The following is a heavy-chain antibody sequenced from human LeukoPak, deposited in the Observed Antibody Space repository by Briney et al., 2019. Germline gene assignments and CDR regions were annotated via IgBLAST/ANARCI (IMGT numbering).Heavy chain of an antibody. CDR1: GYTFTGYY. V-gene: IGHV1-2*02. J-gene: IGHJ4*02. Sequence: ASVKVSCKXSGYTFTGYYMHWVRQAPGQGLEWMGWINPNSGGTNYSQKFQGRVTMTRDTSISTAYMELSRLRSDDTAVYYCAREKKYSSSFNFDYWGQGTPVTVSS. CDR2: INPNSGGT. D-gene: IGHD6-6*01. CDR3: AREKKYSSSFNFDY.